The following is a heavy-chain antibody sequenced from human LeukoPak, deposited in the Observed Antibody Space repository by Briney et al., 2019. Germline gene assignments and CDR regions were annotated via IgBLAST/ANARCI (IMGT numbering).Heavy chain of an antibody. CDR1: GFTFSSNY. CDR3: ARAGGSGSYYFDY. Sequence: GGSLRLSCAASGFTFSSNYRSWVRQAPGKGLEWVSVIYSGGSTYYADSVKGRFTISRDNSKNTLYLQMNSLRAEDTAVYYCARAGGSGSYYFDYWGQGTLVTVSS. D-gene: IGHD1-26*01. CDR2: IYSGGST. V-gene: IGHV3-53*01. J-gene: IGHJ4*02.